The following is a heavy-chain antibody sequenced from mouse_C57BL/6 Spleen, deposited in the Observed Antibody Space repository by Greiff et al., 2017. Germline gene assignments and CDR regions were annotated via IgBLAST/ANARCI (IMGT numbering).Heavy chain of an antibody. Sequence: EVQLQESGGGLVKPGGSLKLSCAASGFTFSSYAMSWVRQPPEKRLEWVATLSDVGSYTYYPDNVKGRFTISRDNAKNNLYLQMSHLKSEDTAMYYCARDHYDYGTGYYFDYWGQGTTLTVSS. V-gene: IGHV5-4*01. J-gene: IGHJ2*01. CDR1: GFTFSSYA. CDR3: ARDHYDYGTGYYFDY. D-gene: IGHD2-4*01. CDR2: LSDVGSYT.